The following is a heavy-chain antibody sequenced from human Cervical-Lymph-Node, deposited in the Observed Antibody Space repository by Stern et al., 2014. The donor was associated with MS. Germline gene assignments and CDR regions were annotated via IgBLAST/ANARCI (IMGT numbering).Heavy chain of an antibody. D-gene: IGHD2-21*01. J-gene: IGHJ5*02. CDR3: ARELPRSFWFGP. V-gene: IGHV1-46*01. CDR2: ILSGVVDT. Sequence: DQLVESGPEVKKPGASVKVSCEASGGTFTNFHIHWVRQAPGQWLEWMGKILSGVVDTQYAQKFQGRVTLTRDTSTATVYMELSSLNFEDTAVYYCARELPRSFWFGPWGQGTLVTVSS. CDR1: GGTFTNFH.